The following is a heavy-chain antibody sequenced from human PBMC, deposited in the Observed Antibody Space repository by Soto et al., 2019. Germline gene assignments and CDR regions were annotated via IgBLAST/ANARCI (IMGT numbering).Heavy chain of an antibody. CDR1: GYSFSRYW. CDR3: ARRSVAGTSYYGMDV. Sequence: GESLKISCKGSGYSFSRYWISWVRQMPGKGLEWMGRIDPSDSYTNYSPSFQGHVTISADKSISAAYLQWSSLKASDTAMYYCARRSVAGTSYYGMDVWGQGTTVTVSS. V-gene: IGHV5-10-1*01. CDR2: IDPSDSYT. J-gene: IGHJ6*02. D-gene: IGHD6-19*01.